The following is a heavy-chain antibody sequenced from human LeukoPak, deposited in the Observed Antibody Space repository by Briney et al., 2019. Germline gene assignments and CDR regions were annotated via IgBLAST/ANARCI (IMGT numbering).Heavy chain of an antibody. J-gene: IGHJ6*03. V-gene: IGHV3-30*02. CDR1: GFTFSSYG. Sequence: GGSLRLSCAASGFTFSSYGMHWVRQAPGKGLEWVAFIRYDGSNKYYADSVKGRFTISRDNSKNTLYLQMNSLRAEDTAVYYCAKAPDGLVPQYYYYYYMDVWGKGTTVTISS. CDR2: IRYDGSNK. D-gene: IGHD6-19*01. CDR3: AKAPDGLVPQYYYYYYMDV.